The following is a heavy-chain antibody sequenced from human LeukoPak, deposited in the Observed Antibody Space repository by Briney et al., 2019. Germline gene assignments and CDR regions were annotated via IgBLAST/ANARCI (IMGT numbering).Heavy chain of an antibody. CDR2: ISGNGGST. CDR1: GFTLSSYA. J-gene: IGHJ6*02. D-gene: IGHD6-13*01. V-gene: IGHV3-23*01. CDR3: AKPPPSSYYYYYGMDV. Sequence: GGSLRLSCAASGFTLSSYAMSWVRQAPGKGLEWVSAISGNGGSTYYADSVKGRFTISRDISKNTLYLQMNSLRAEDTAVYHCAKPPPSSYYYYYGMDVWGQGTTVTVSS.